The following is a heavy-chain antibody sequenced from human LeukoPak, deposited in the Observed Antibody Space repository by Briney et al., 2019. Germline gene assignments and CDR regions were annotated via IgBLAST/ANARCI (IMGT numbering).Heavy chain of an antibody. CDR1: EFTLTSYA. CDR3: AKANYIWNDSPFDS. V-gene: IGHV3-23*01. Sequence: GGSLRLSCAASEFTLTSYAMSWVRQSLGKGLEWVSIISADGAYTFYADSVKGRFTISRDSSKNTLFLQMNGLRVDDTAVYFCAKANYIWNDSPFDSWGQGALVTVSS. J-gene: IGHJ4*02. CDR2: ISADGAYT. D-gene: IGHD1-1*01.